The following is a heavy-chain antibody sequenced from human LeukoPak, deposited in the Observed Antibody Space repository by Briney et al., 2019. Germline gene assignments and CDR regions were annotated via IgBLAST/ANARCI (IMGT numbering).Heavy chain of an antibody. Sequence: GASVKVSCKASGYTFTGYYMHWVRQAPGQGLEWMGWINPNSGGTNYAQKFQGRVTMTRDTSIGTAYMEVSRLTSGDTAVYYCARDNNGNSFEYWGQGTLVTVSS. V-gene: IGHV1-2*02. D-gene: IGHD1-26*01. CDR3: ARDNNGNSFEY. CDR1: GYTFTGYY. J-gene: IGHJ4*02. CDR2: INPNSGGT.